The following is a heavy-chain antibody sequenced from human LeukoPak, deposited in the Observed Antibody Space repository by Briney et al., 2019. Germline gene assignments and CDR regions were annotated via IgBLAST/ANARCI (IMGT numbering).Heavy chain of an antibody. D-gene: IGHD6-13*01. V-gene: IGHV2-70*11. CDR3: ARTIAAAGSLNDYFDY. Sequence: SGPTLVNPTQTLTLTCTFSGFSLSTSGMCVSWIRQPPGKALEWLARIDWDDDKCYSTSLKTRLTISKDTSKNQVVLTMTNMDPVDTATYYCARTIAAAGSLNDYFDYWGQGTLVTVSS. CDR1: GFSLSTSGMC. J-gene: IGHJ4*02. CDR2: IDWDDDK.